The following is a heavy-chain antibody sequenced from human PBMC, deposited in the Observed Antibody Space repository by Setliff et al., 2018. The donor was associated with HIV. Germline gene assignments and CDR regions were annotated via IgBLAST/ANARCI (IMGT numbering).Heavy chain of an antibody. D-gene: IGHD2-8*02. CDR2: IDPEDGER. J-gene: IGHJ3*01. Sequence: ASVKVSCKASGYTFTGFYLHWVRQAPGQGLEWMGRIDPEDGERMFAEKFQGRVTIAADTSTDTAYMKLSSLRSEDTAVYYCATGSYGATWYGTGGFDVWGQGTLVTVSS. CDR3: ATGSYGATWYGTGGFDV. V-gene: IGHV1-69-2*01. CDR1: GYTFTGFY.